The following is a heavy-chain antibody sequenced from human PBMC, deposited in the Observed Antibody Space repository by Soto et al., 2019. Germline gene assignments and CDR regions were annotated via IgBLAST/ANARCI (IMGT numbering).Heavy chain of an antibody. CDR2: IIPLFGRP. CDR1: GGTFGSYV. V-gene: IGHV1-69*12. Sequence: QVQLVQSGAEVKKPGSSVKVSCKASGGTFGSYVFNWVRQAPGQGLEWMGGIIPLFGRPNYAQKFQGRVTLPADESTSTAYRVLSSLRSDDTAVFYCARDLGSGYDPGDYWGQGTLVTVSS. CDR3: ARDLGSGYDPGDY. J-gene: IGHJ4*02. D-gene: IGHD5-12*01.